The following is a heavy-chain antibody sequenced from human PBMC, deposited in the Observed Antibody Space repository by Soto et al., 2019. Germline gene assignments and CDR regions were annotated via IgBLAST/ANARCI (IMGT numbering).Heavy chain of an antibody. V-gene: IGHV1-2*02. J-gene: IGHJ4*02. CDR2: INPNSGGT. CDR1: GYTFTGYY. CDR3: ARDAGGIVVVIERPSEYYFDY. Sequence: QVQLVQSGAEVKKPGASVKVSCKASGYTFTGYYMHWVRQAPGQGLEWMGWINPNSGGTNYAQKFQGRVTMTRDTSISTAYMELSRLRSDDTAVYYCARDAGGIVVVIERPSEYYFDYWGQGTLVTVSS. D-gene: IGHD3-22*01.